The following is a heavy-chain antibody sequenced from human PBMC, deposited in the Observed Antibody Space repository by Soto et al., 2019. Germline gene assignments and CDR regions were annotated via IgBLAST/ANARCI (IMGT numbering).Heavy chain of an antibody. D-gene: IGHD3-10*01. Sequence: GGSLRLSCAASGFTFSDHYMTWIRQAPGKGLEWASKISGSGGATFYADSVKGRFTVSRDNAQNSVYLQMDSLRAEDTAVYYCACDLYYYASGYWGQGTQVTVSS. CDR3: ACDLYYYASGY. V-gene: IGHV3-11*01. CDR1: GFTFSDHY. CDR2: ISGSGGAT. J-gene: IGHJ4*02.